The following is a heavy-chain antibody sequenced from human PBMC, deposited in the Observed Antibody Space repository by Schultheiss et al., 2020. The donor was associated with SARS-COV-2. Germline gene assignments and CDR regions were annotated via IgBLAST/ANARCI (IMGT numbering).Heavy chain of an antibody. V-gene: IGHV3-48*01. J-gene: IGHJ6*03. CDR1: GFTFSSYS. CDR2: ISSSSSTI. Sequence: GGSLRLSCAASGFTFSSYSMNWVRQAPGKGLEWVSSISSSSSTIYYADSVKGRFTISRDNSKNTLYLQMNSLRAEDTAVYYCARDQDLDMDVWGKGTTVTVSS. CDR3: ARDQDLDMDV.